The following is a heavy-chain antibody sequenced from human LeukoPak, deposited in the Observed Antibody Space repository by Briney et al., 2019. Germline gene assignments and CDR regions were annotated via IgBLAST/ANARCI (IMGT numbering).Heavy chain of an antibody. D-gene: IGHD6-13*01. V-gene: IGHV3-48*03. CDR2: ISSSGSTI. CDR1: GFTFSSYE. Sequence: GGSLRLSCAASGFTFSSYEMNWVRQAPGKGLEWVSYISSSGSTIYYADSVKGRFTISRDNAKNSLYLQMNSLRAEDTAVYYCARDPGIAAAGIDYWGQGTLVTVSS. J-gene: IGHJ4*02. CDR3: ARDPGIAAAGIDY.